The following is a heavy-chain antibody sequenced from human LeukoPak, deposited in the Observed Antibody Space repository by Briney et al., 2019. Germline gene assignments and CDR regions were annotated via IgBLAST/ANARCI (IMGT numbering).Heavy chain of an antibody. Sequence: GGSLRLSCAASGFTFSSYAMSWVRQAPGKGLEWVSAISGSGGSTYYADSVKGRFTISRDNSKNTLYLQMNSLRAEDTAVYYCAKVGPLKGCCSSPSCSYSDYWGQGTLVTVSS. D-gene: IGHD2-2*01. CDR2: ISGSGGST. CDR1: GFTFSSYA. CDR3: AKVGPLKGCCSSPSCSYSDY. V-gene: IGHV3-23*01. J-gene: IGHJ4*02.